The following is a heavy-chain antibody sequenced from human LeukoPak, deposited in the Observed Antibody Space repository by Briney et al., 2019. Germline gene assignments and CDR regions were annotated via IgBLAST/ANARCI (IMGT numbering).Heavy chain of an antibody. J-gene: IGHJ4*02. V-gene: IGHV3-23*01. CDR2: ISDGGGTT. CDR1: WFTFSVCA. Sequence: GGSLRLSPVAPWFTFSVCAMSWGRQAPGKGLEWVSGISDGGGTTNYADAVKGRFTISRDKSKNTLFLQMNSLRAEDTAVYYFAISCGDYLGCFDCWGQGTLVTVSS. D-gene: IGHD4-17*01. CDR3: AISCGDYLGCFDC.